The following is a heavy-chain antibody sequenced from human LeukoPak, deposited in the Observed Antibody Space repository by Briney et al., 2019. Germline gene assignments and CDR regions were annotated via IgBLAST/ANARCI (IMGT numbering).Heavy chain of an antibody. CDR3: ATRRDGYNYDAFDI. CDR1: GGSISSYY. D-gene: IGHD5-24*01. J-gene: IGHJ3*02. V-gene: IGHV4-59*01. CDR2: IYYSGST. Sequence: SETLSLTCTVSGGSISSYYWSWIRQPPGKGLEWNGYIYYSGSTDYNPSLKSRVTISVDTSKNQFSLKLSSVTAADTAVYYCATRRDGYNYDAFDIWGQGTMVTVSS.